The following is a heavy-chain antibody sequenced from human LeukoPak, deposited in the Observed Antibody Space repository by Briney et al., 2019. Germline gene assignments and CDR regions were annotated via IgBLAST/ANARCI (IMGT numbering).Heavy chain of an antibody. J-gene: IGHJ4*02. D-gene: IGHD6-6*01. CDR1: GGSISSYY. V-gene: IGHV4-59*01. Sequence: SETLSLTCTVSGGSISSYYWSWLRQPPGKGLEWIGYIYYSGSTNYNPSLKSRVTISVDTSKNQFSLKLSSVTAADTAVYYCARGKGIAARLFDYWGQGTLVTVSS. CDR2: IYYSGST. CDR3: ARGKGIAARLFDY.